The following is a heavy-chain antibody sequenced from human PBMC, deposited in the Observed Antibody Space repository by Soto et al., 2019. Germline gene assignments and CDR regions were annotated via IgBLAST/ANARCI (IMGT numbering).Heavy chain of an antibody. J-gene: IGHJ4*02. CDR3: ARTLLWFGGALNYSDY. V-gene: IGHV4-31*03. CDR2: IYYSGST. Sequence: PSETLSLTCTVSGGSISSGGYYWSWIRQHPGKGLEWIGYIYYSGSTYYNPSLKSRVTISVDTSKNQFSLKLSSVTAADTAVYYCARTLLWFGGALNYSDYWGQGTLVTVSS. CDR1: GGSISSGGYY. D-gene: IGHD3-10*01.